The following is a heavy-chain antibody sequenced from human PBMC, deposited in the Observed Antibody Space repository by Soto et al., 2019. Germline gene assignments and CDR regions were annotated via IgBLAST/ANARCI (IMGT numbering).Heavy chain of an antibody. CDR2: IYYSGST. Sequence: SETLSLTCTVSGGSISSYYWSWIRQPPGKGLEWIGYIYYSGSTNYNPSLKSRVTISVDTSKNQFSLKLSSVTAADTAVYYCAREVVGASRRWFDPWGQGTLVTVS. CDR1: GGSISSYY. V-gene: IGHV4-59*01. D-gene: IGHD1-26*01. CDR3: AREVVGASRRWFDP. J-gene: IGHJ5*02.